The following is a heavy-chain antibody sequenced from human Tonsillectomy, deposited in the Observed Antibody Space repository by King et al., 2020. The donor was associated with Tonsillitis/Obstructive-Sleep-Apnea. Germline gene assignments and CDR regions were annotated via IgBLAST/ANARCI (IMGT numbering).Heavy chain of an antibody. Sequence: VQLVESGGGLVQPGGSLRLSCAASGFTFSSYAMSWVRQAPGKGLEWVSSIGGSGGSTYYADSVKGRFTISRDNSKNTLYLQMNSLKAEDTAVYYCAKDRDLYCGGAGCYSSPFDYWGRGTLVTVSS. J-gene: IGHJ4*02. V-gene: IGHV3-23*04. D-gene: IGHD2-15*01. CDR3: AKDRDLYCGGAGCYSSPFDY. CDR2: IGGSGGST. CDR1: GFTFSSYA.